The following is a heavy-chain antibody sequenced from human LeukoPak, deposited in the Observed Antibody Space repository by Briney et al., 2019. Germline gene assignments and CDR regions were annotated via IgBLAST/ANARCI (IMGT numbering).Heavy chain of an antibody. D-gene: IGHD6-25*01. J-gene: IGHJ4*02. CDR2: IYDSANT. Sequence: SETLSLTCTVSGGSISSDNYYWSWIRQPPGKGLEWIASIYDSANTYSSSSLKSRVTISIDTSENQFSLKLNSVTAADTAVYYCATLRSSGWPHPKSYWGKGNLVTVSS. CDR1: GGSISSDNYY. CDR3: ATLRSSGWPHPKSY. V-gene: IGHV4-39*01.